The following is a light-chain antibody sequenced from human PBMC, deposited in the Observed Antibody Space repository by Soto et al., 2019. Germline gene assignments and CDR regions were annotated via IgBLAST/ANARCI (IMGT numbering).Light chain of an antibody. CDR3: QQYGSSLIT. CDR2: DAS. Sequence: EIVLTQSPGTLSLSPGERATLPCRASQSVSSTYLAWYQQKPGQAPRLLIYDASSRATGIPDRFSGSGSGTDFTLTISRLEPEDFAVYYCQQYGSSLITFGQGTRLEIK. J-gene: IGKJ5*01. V-gene: IGKV3-20*01. CDR1: QSVSSTY.